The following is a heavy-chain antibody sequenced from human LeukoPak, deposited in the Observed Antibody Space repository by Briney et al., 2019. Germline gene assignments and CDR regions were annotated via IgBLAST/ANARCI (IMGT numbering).Heavy chain of an antibody. D-gene: IGHD3-22*01. Sequence: ASVKVSCKASGYTFTGYYMHWVRQAPGQGLEWMGWINPNSGGTNYAQKFQGRVTMTRDTSISTAYMELSRLRPDDTAVYYCAREMGYYDSSGYYSDAFDIWGQGTMVTVSS. V-gene: IGHV1-2*02. CDR2: INPNSGGT. CDR1: GYTFTGYY. J-gene: IGHJ3*02. CDR3: AREMGYYDSSGYYSDAFDI.